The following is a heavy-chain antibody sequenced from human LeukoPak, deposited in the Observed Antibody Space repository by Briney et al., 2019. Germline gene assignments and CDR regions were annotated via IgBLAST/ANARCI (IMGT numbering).Heavy chain of an antibody. D-gene: IGHD6-19*01. CDR1: GFTFSSYG. V-gene: IGHV3-30*18. J-gene: IGHJ3*02. Sequence: PGGSLRLSCAASGFTFSSYGMHWVRQAPGKGLEWVAVISYDGSNKYYADSVKGRFTISRDNSKNTLYLQMNSLRAEDTAVYYCAKGDIAVAGRTCAFDIWGQGTMVTVSS. CDR2: ISYDGSNK. CDR3: AKGDIAVAGRTCAFDI.